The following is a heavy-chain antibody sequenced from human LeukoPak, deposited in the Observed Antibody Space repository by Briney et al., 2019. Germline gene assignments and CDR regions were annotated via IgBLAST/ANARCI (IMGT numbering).Heavy chain of an antibody. CDR3: ARDVDY. CDR2: ISYDGSNK. Sequence: GGSLRLSCAASGFTFSSYGMHRVRQAPGKGLEWVAVISYDGSNKYYADSVKGRFTISRDNSKNTLYLQMNSLRAEDTAVYYCARDVDYWGQGTLVTVSS. V-gene: IGHV3-30*19. CDR1: GFTFSSYG. J-gene: IGHJ4*02.